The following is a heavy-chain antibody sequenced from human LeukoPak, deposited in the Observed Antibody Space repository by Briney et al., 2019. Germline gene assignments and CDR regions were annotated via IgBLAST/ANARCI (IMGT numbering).Heavy chain of an antibody. Sequence: SETLSLTCAVSGGSISSGGYSWSWIRQPPGKGLGWIGYIYYSGSTYYNPSLKSRVTISVDTSKNQFSLKLSSVTAADTAVYYCARAVGDSSGYSPAFDYWGQGTLVTVSS. CDR2: IYYSGST. V-gene: IGHV4-30-4*07. CDR3: ARAVGDSSGYSPAFDY. CDR1: GGSISSGGYS. D-gene: IGHD3-22*01. J-gene: IGHJ4*02.